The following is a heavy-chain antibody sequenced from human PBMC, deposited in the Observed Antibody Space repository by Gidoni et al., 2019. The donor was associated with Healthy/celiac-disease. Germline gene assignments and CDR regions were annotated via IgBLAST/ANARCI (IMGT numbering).Heavy chain of an antibody. CDR1: GFTFSSYS. CDR2: ISSSSSYI. Sequence: EVQLVESGGGLVKPGGSLRLSGAASGFTFSSYSMNWVRQAPGKGLEWVSSISSSSSYIYYADSVKGRFTISRDNAKNSLYLQMNSLRAEDTAVYYCAPEAGADDYWGQGTLVTVSS. D-gene: IGHD1-26*01. CDR3: APEAGADDY. V-gene: IGHV3-21*01. J-gene: IGHJ4*02.